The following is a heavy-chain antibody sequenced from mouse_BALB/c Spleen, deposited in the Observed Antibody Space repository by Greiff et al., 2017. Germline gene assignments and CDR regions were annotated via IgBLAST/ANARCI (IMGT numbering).Heavy chain of an antibody. D-gene: IGHD2-2*01. V-gene: IGHV5-6-4*01. CDR1: GFTFSSYT. J-gene: IGHJ3*01. Sequence: EVQVVESGGGLVTPGGSLKLSCAASGFTFSSYTMSWVRQTPEKRLEWVATISSGGSYTYYPDSVKGRFTISRDNAKNTLYLQMSSLKSEDTAMYYCTREDGYEGFAYWGQGTLVTVSA. CDR2: ISSGGSYT. CDR3: TREDGYEGFAY.